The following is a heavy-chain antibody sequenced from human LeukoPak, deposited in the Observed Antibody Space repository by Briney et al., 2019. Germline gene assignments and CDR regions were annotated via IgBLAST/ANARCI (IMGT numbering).Heavy chain of an antibody. D-gene: IGHD3-16*01. V-gene: IGHV3-30*02. CDR2: IRYDGSNK. J-gene: IGHJ4*02. CDR3: AKDLGGLGWYFDY. Sequence: GGSLRLSCAASGFTFSSYGMHWVRQAPGKGLEWVAFIRYDGSNKYYADSVKGRFTISRDNSRNTLYLQMNSLRAEDTAVYYCAKDLGGLGWYFDYWGQGTLVTVSS. CDR1: GFTFSSYG.